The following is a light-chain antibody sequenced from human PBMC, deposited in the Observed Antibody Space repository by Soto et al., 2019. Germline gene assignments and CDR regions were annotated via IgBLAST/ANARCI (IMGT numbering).Light chain of an antibody. CDR3: SSYTSSSTLYV. Sequence: QSALTQPASVSGSPGQSITISCTGTSSDVGTYNYVSWYQHHPGKAPKLIIYEVSNRPSGVSNRFSGSKSGSTASLTISGLQAEDEADYYCSSYTSSSTLYVFGTGTKVTVL. J-gene: IGLJ1*01. CDR1: SSDVGTYNY. CDR2: EVS. V-gene: IGLV2-14*01.